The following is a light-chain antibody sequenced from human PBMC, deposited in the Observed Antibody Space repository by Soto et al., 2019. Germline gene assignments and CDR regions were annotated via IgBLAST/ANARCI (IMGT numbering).Light chain of an antibody. V-gene: IGLV2-14*01. CDR3: SSYTSTNSWV. CDR1: SSDVGVYNY. Sequence: QSALTQSASVSGSPGQSITISCTGTSSDVGVYNYVSWYQQHPGKAPKLIIYDVSNWPSGVSTRFSGSKSGNTASLTISGLQAEDEADYSCSSYTSTNSWVFGGGTKLTVL. CDR2: DVS. J-gene: IGLJ3*02.